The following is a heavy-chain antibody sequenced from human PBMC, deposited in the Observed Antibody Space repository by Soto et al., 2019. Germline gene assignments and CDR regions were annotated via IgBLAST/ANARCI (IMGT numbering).Heavy chain of an antibody. CDR2: IYVGDSDT. J-gene: IGHJ4*02. V-gene: IGHV5-51*01. CDR3: ARHQDGGAVIGHC. D-gene: IGHD2-21*01. Sequence: GESLKISCKASGYTFTNYWIGWVRQMPGKGLEWMGIIYVGDSDTRYSPSFQGQVTISADKSVTTAYLQWSSLKASDSAMYYCARHQDGGAVIGHCWGQGTLVTVSS. CDR1: GYTFTNYW.